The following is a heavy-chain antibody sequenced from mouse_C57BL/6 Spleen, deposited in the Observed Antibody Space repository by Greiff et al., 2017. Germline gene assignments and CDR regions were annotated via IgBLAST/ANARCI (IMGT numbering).Heavy chain of an antibody. J-gene: IGHJ3*01. Sequence: EVKLVESGPGLVKPSQSLSLTCSVTGYSITSGYYWNWIRQFPGNKLEWMGYISYDGSNNYNPSLKNRISITRDTSKNQFFLKLNSVTTEDTATYYCARGAPDYYGSKGFAYWGQGTLVTVSA. V-gene: IGHV3-6*01. D-gene: IGHD1-1*01. CDR3: ARGAPDYYGSKGFAY. CDR2: ISYDGSN. CDR1: GYSITSGYY.